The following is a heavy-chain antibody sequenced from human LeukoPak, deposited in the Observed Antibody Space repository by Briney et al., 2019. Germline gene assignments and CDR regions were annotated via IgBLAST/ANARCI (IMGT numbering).Heavy chain of an antibody. J-gene: IGHJ4*02. Sequence: PGRSLRLSCAASGFTFSSYAMHWVRQAPGKGLEWVAVISYDGSNKYYADSVKGRFTISRDNSKNTLYLQMNSLRAEDTAVYYCARGGAFVVPAAMPVSFDYWGQGTLVTVSS. D-gene: IGHD2-2*01. CDR2: ISYDGSNK. V-gene: IGHV3-30*04. CDR1: GFTFSSYA. CDR3: ARGGAFVVPAAMPVSFDY.